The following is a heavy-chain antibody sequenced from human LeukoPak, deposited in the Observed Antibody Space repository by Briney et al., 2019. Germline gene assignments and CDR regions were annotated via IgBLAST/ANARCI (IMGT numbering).Heavy chain of an antibody. J-gene: IGHJ4*02. V-gene: IGHV1-2*02. CDR3: ARDTQYSSADY. Sequence: ASVKVSCKASGYTFTSYGISWVRQAPGQGLEWMGWINPNSGGTNYAQKFQGRVTMTRDTSISTAYMELSRLRSDDTAVYYCARDTQYSSADYWGQGTLVTVSS. D-gene: IGHD6-25*01. CDR1: GYTFTSYG. CDR2: INPNSGGT.